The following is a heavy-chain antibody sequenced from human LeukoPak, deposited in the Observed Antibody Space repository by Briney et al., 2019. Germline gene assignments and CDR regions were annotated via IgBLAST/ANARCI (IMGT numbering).Heavy chain of an antibody. CDR1: TFSRYW. Sequence: TFSRYWMSWIRQTPGMRLEWIGSIYYRGSTYYKSSLKSRVTISLDTSKNQFSLRLSSVTAADTAVYYCARARHEYIYGYRPNELGHFFDYWGQGTLVTVSS. CDR2: IYYRGST. D-gene: IGHD5-18*01. J-gene: IGHJ4*02. CDR3: ARARHEYIYGYRPNELGHFFDY. V-gene: IGHV4-39*07.